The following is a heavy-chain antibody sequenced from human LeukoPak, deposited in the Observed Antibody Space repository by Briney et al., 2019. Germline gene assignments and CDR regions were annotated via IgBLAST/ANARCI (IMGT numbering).Heavy chain of an antibody. J-gene: IGHJ5*02. CDR2: IYYTGIT. Sequence: PSETLSLTCTVSGGSFSSGSYYWSWIRQSPGKGLEWIGYIYYTGITAYNPSLGSRVTISVDRSNNQFSLRLTSVTAADTAVYYCARLHSSRAEEFDPWGQGTLVTVSS. V-gene: IGHV4-61*01. CDR1: GGSFSSGSYY. CDR3: ARLHSSRAEEFDP.